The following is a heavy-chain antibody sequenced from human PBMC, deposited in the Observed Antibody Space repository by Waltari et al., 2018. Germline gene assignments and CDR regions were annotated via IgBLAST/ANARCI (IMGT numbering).Heavy chain of an antibody. CDR1: GYTFTDYY. D-gene: IGHD4-17*01. Sequence: EVQLVQSGAEVKKPGATVKISCKVSGYTFTDYYMHWVQQAPGNGLEWMGLVDPEDGETIYAEKFQGRVTITADTSTDTAYMELSSLRSEDTAVYYCATLPRLGEDGPTVTTPYYFDYWGQGTLVTVSS. CDR3: ATLPRLGEDGPTVTTPYYFDY. CDR2: VDPEDGET. J-gene: IGHJ4*02. V-gene: IGHV1-69-2*01.